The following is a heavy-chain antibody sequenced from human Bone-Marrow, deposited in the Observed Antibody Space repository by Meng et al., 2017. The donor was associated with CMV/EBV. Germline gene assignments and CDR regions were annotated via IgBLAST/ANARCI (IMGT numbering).Heavy chain of an antibody. CDR1: GFTFSSYA. CDR2: ISYDGSNK. CDR3: ARDENESLHY. J-gene: IGHJ4*02. Sequence: GESLKISCAASGFTFSSYAMHWVRQAPGKGLEWVAVISYDGSNKYYADSVKGRFSISRDKSKNTLYLQMSSLRAEDTAMYYCARDENESLHYWGQGTMVT. V-gene: IGHV3-30-3*01.